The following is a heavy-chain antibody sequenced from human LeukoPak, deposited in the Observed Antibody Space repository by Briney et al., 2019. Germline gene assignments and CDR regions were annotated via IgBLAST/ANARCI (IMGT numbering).Heavy chain of an antibody. CDR2: ISGSGGST. J-gene: IGHJ4*02. CDR3: ARDSAGYCSGGGCYSFGPNDY. V-gene: IGHV3-23*01. D-gene: IGHD2-15*01. CDR1: GFTFSSYA. Sequence: GGSLRLSCAASGFTFSSYAMSWVRQAPGKGLEWVSAISGSGGSTYYADSVKGRFTISRDNSKNTLYLQMNSLRAEDTAVYYCARDSAGYCSGGGCYSFGPNDYWGQGTLVTVSS.